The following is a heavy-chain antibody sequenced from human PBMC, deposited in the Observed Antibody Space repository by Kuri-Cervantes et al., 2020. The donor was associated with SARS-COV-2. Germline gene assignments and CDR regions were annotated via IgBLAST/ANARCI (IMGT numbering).Heavy chain of an antibody. J-gene: IGHJ4*02. CDR2: IMPALGMP. V-gene: IGHV1-69*10. D-gene: IGHD6-19*01. CDR3: ATDGVSGSLSLDF. Sequence: SVKVSCKASGYTFIHYAMHWVRQGPGQGLEWMGGIMPALGMPNYAQKFRDRVTITADTSTATAFLELSGLKSEDTALYYCATDGVSGSLSLDFWGQGTLVTVSS. CDR1: GYTFIHYA.